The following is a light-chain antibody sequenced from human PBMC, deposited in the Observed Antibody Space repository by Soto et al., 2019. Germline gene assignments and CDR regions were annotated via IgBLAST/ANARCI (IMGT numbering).Light chain of an antibody. CDR1: SSDVGSYEL. J-gene: IGLJ2*01. CDR3: SSYAGSSTVV. Sequence: QSALTQPASVSGSPGQSITISCTGTSSDVGSYELVSWYQQHPGKAPKLMIYEGSKRPSGVSDRFSGSKSGNMASLTISGLQAEDEADYYCSSYAGSSTVVFGGGTKLTVL. CDR2: EGS. V-gene: IGLV2-23*01.